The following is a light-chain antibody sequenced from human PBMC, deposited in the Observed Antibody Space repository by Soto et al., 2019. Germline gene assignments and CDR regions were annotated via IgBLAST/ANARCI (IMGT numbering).Light chain of an antibody. J-gene: IGKJ5*01. Sequence: DIQMTQSPSTLSASVGDRVTITCRASQSISSWLAWYQQKPGKARKLLIYDASNLEAGVPSRLRGSGSGTDFTITISRLQPEDTATYYCQQYENLPTFGQGTRLEIK. CDR1: QSISSW. V-gene: IGKV1-33*01. CDR3: QQYENLPT. CDR2: DAS.